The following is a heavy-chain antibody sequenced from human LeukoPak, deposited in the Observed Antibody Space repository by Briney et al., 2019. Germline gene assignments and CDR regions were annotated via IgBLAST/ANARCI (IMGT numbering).Heavy chain of an antibody. CDR3: ARDFVVVPTGMDV. J-gene: IGHJ6*02. Sequence: SVKVSCKASGGTFSSYAISWVRQAPGQGLGWMGGIIPIFGTANYAQKFQGRVTITADESTSTAYMELSSLRSEDTAVYYCARDFVVVPTGMDVWGQGTTVTVSS. D-gene: IGHD2-2*01. CDR1: GGTFSSYA. V-gene: IGHV1-69*13. CDR2: IIPIFGTA.